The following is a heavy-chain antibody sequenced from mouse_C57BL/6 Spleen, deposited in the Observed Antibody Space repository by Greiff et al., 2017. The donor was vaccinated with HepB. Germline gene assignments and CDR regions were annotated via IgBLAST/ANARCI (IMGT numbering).Heavy chain of an antibody. Sequence: VQLQQSDAELVKPGASVKISCKVSGYTFTDHTIHWMKQRPEQGLEWIGYIYPRDGSTKYNEKFKGKATLTADESSSIAYMQLNSLTSEDSAVYFCAGGGYDYYFYAMDYWGQGTSVTVSS. CDR1: GYTFTDHT. D-gene: IGHD2-4*01. J-gene: IGHJ4*01. CDR2: IYPRDGST. V-gene: IGHV1-78*01. CDR3: AGGGYDYYFYAMDY.